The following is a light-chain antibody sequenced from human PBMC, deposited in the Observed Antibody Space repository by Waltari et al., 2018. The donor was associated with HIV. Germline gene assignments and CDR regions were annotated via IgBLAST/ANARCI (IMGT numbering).Light chain of an antibody. Sequence: DIQMTQSPSSLSASLGDRVTITCRASQSITNFLNWYQQKPGKVPKLLIYGASSLQSGVPSRFSGSGSGTDFTLTISSLQPEDFATYYCQQSHNMPRTFGQGTKVEIK. V-gene: IGKV1-39*01. CDR3: QQSHNMPRT. CDR2: GAS. J-gene: IGKJ1*01. CDR1: QSITNF.